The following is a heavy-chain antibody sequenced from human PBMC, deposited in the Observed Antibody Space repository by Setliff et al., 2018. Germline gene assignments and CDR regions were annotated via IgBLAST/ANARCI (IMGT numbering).Heavy chain of an antibody. CDR1: GYSFSNFW. Sequence: GESLKISCKGSGYSFSNFWIGWVRQMPGKGLEWMGIIYPGDSHTRYSPSFQGQVTMSADKSISTAYLQWSSLKASDTAMYYCARRPYSSGWTDYWGQGTLVTVSS. CDR3: ARRPYSSGWTDY. CDR2: IYPGDSHT. J-gene: IGHJ4*02. D-gene: IGHD6-19*01. V-gene: IGHV5-51*01.